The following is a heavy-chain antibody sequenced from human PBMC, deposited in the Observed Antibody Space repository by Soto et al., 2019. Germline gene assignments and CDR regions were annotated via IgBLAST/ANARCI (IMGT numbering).Heavy chain of an antibody. Sequence: GGSLRLSCAASGFTFSSYGMHWVRQAPGKGLEWVAVISYDGSNKYYADSVKGRFTISRDNPRNTAYLQMNSLRAEDTAVYYCAKELLAAAGKSPMHYYYYYGMDVWGQGTTVTVSS. J-gene: IGHJ6*02. V-gene: IGHV3-30*18. CDR3: AKELLAAAGKSPMHYYYYYGMDV. CDR2: ISYDGSNK. CDR1: GFTFSSYG. D-gene: IGHD6-13*01.